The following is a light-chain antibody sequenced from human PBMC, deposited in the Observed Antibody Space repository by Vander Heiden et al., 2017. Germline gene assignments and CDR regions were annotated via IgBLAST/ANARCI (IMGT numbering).Light chain of an antibody. CDR1: QGIGDD. CDR3: LQDDSFPYT. Sequence: AIQMTQSPSSLSASVGDRVTITCRASQGIGDDLGWYQQKPGKAPKLLIYAASSLQSGVPSRFSGRGFGTDFSLTISSLQPEDFATYYCLQDDSFPYTFGQGTKLEMK. CDR2: AAS. J-gene: IGKJ2*01. V-gene: IGKV1-6*01.